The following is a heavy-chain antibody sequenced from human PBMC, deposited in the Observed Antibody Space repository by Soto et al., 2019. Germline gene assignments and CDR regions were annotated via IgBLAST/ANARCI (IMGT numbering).Heavy chain of an antibody. CDR1: GFTFSSYW. V-gene: IGHV3-74*01. Sequence: EVQLAESGGNLIQPGGSLRLSCAASGFTFSSYWMHWVRQAPGKGLVWVSRINSDGSSTSYVDSVKGRFTISRDNAKNTLYLQMNSLSVEDTAVYYCARRGQEGPGLAHWGQGTLVTVSS. J-gene: IGHJ5*02. CDR3: ARRGQEGPGLAH. CDR2: INSDGSST.